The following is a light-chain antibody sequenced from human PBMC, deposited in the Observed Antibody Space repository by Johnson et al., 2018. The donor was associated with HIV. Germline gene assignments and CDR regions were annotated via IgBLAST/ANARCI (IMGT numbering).Light chain of an antibody. CDR2: ENN. J-gene: IGLJ1*01. Sequence: HSVLTQPPSVSAAPGQKVTVSCSGSSSNIGSNDVSWYQQFPGAAPKLLIYENNKRPSGIPDRFSGSKSGTSATLGITGLQTGDEADYYRGTWDSSLSGVFGTATKVTVL. V-gene: IGLV1-51*02. CDR1: SSNIGSND. CDR3: GTWDSSLSGV.